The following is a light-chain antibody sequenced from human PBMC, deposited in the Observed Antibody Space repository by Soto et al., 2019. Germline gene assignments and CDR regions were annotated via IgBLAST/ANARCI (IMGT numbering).Light chain of an antibody. CDR3: SSYAGSGTLP. CDR1: SNDVGNNDY. V-gene: IGLV2-14*03. J-gene: IGLJ1*01. Sequence: QSALTQPASVSGSPGQSITISCTGTSNDVGNNDYVSWYQQYPGKAPKLMIYYVKKRPSGVSYRFSGSKSGNTASLTISGLQAEDEADYYCSSYAGSGTLPFGTGTKLTVL. CDR2: YVK.